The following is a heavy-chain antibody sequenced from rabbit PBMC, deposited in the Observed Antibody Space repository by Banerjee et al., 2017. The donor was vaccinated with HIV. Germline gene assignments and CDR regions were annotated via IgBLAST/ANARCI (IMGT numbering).Heavy chain of an antibody. Sequence: QEQLEESGGDLVKPEGSLTLTCTASAFSFSNKYVMCWVRQAPGKGLEWIACINTSSGSTVYATWAKGRFTISRTSSTTVSLQMTSLTAADTATYFCARGGVASTGYTFAFDPWGPGTLVTVS. CDR3: ARGGVASTGYTFAFDP. D-gene: IGHD1-1*01. CDR2: INTSSGST. V-gene: IGHV1S45*01. J-gene: IGHJ2*01. CDR1: AFSFSNKYV.